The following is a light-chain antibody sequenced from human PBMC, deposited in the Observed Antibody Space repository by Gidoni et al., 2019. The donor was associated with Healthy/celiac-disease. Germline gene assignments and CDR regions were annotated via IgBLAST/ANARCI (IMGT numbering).Light chain of an antibody. Sequence: IQMTQFPSSLSASVGDSVTITCRASQSISSYLNWYQQKPGKAPKLLIYAASSLQSEVPSRFSGSGSGTDFTLTIISLQPEDFATYYCQHSYSTPLLTFGGGTKVEIK. CDR3: QHSYSTPLLT. J-gene: IGKJ4*01. CDR1: QSISSY. V-gene: IGKV1-39*01. CDR2: AAS.